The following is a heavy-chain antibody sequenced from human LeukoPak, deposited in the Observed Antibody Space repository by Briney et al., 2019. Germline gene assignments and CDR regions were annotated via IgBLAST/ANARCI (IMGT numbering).Heavy chain of an antibody. D-gene: IGHD3-3*01. Sequence: GGSLRLSCAVSGLTFRTYGMHWVRQAPGKGLEWVAAIFYDGTTKYNIKAVKGRFTISRDNSKNTLYLQMNSLSAEDTAVYYCARIPTYYDLVGARYYYYGMDVWGQGTTVTVSS. CDR1: GLTFRTYG. CDR2: IFYDGTTK. J-gene: IGHJ6*02. CDR3: ARIPTYYDLVGARYYYYGMDV. V-gene: IGHV3-33*03.